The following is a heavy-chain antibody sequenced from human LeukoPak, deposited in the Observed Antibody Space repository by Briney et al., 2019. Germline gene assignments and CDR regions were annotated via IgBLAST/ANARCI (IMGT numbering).Heavy chain of an antibody. CDR3: ARDYEGAVGKY. CDR2: TNPNSGGT. V-gene: IGHV1-2*02. D-gene: IGHD6-19*01. CDR1: GYTFTGYY. J-gene: IGHJ4*02. Sequence: ASVKVSCKASGYTFTGYYIHWVRQAPGQGLEWMGCTNPNSGGTNYAQNFQGRVTMTRDTSISTAYMELSRLGSDDTAVYYCARDYEGAVGKYWGQGTLVTVSS.